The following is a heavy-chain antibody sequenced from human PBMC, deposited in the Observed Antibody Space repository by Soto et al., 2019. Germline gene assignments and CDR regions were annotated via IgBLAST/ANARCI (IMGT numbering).Heavy chain of an antibody. CDR2: ITVGTGNT. J-gene: IGHJ4*02. CDR1: GFTFTSSS. D-gene: IGHD3-22*01. V-gene: IGHV1-58*01. CDR3: AAGDSSGYYGG. Sequence: SVKVSCKASGFTFTSSSVQWVRQARGQRLEWIGWITVGTGNTNYAQKFQERVTITRDMSTSTAYMELSNLRSEYTAVYYCAAGDSSGYYGGWGQGTQVTVSS.